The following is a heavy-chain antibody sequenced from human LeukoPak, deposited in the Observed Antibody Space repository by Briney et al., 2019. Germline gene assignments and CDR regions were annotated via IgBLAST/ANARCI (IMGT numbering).Heavy chain of an antibody. CDR1: GVSISSSNSY. J-gene: IGHJ4*02. V-gene: IGHV4-39*07. D-gene: IGHD3-10*01. CDR2: IAHTGGT. CDR3: VRVGSRTNFDQ. Sequence: SETLSLTCTVSGVSISSSNSYWGWVWQPPGKGLEWIASIAHTGGTYYNPSLKSRVTISRDVSKNQFSLKMYSVTAADTALYYCVRVGSRTNFDQWGQGTPVTVSS.